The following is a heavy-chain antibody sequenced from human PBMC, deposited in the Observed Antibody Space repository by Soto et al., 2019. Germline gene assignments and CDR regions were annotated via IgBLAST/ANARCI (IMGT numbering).Heavy chain of an antibody. J-gene: IGHJ6*02. CDR1: GYTFTSYV. CDR3: ASDREQLCLYGMDV. Sequence: ASVKVSCKASGYTFTSYVISWVRQAPGQGLEWMGWISAYNGNTNYAQKLQGRVTMTTDTSTSTAYMELRSLRSDDTAVYYCASDREQLCLYGMDVWGQGTLVTVSS. CDR2: ISAYNGNT. V-gene: IGHV1-18*01. D-gene: IGHD6-13*01.